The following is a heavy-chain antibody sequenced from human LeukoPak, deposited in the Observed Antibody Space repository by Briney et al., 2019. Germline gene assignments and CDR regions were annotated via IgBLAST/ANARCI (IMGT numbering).Heavy chain of an antibody. CDR1: GGSISSGGYY. CDR3: ARGPWGYSSGWCDY. V-gene: IGHV4-30-2*01. D-gene: IGHD6-19*01. Sequence: SETLSLTCTVSGGSISSGGYYWSWIRQPPGKGLEWIGYIYHSGSTYYNPSLKSRVTISVDRSKNQFSLKLSSVTAADTAVYYCARGPWGYSSGWCDYWGQGTLVTVSS. CDR2: IYHSGST. J-gene: IGHJ4*02.